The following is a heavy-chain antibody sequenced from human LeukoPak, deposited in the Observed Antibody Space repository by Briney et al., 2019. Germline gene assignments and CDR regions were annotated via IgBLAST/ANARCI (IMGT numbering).Heavy chain of an antibody. Sequence: PGGSLRLSCAASGFTFSSYWMHWVRQAPGKGLVWVSRINSDGSTTNYADSVMGRFTISRDNARNTLYMQMNSLRAEDTAVYYCIAGYCITLYNAFHIWGQGTMVTVSS. CDR2: INSDGSTT. CDR3: IAGYCITLYNAFHI. CDR1: GFTFSSYW. J-gene: IGHJ3*02. D-gene: IGHD3-22*01. V-gene: IGHV3-74*01.